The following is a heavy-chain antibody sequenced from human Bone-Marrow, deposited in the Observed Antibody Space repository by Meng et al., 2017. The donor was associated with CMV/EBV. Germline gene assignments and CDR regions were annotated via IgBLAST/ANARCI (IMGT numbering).Heavy chain of an antibody. CDR3: AREKKGYCSSTSCYTTYYYYGMDV. J-gene: IGHJ6*02. V-gene: IGHV1-69*08. CDR2: IIPILGTA. Sequence: SVKVSCKASGGTFSSYTISWARQAPGQGLEWMGRIIPILGTANYAQKFQGRVTITADKSTSTAYMELSSLRSEDTAVYYGAREKKGYCSSTSCYTTYYYYGMDVWGQGTTVTVSS. CDR1: GGTFSSYT. D-gene: IGHD2-2*02.